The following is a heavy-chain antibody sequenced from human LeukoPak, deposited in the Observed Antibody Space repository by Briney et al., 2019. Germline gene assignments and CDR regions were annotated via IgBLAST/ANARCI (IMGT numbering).Heavy chain of an antibody. CDR2: ISSSSSYI. Sequence: GGSLRLPCAASGFTFSSYSMNWVRQAPGKGLEWVSSISSSSSYIYYADSVKGRFTISRDNAKNSLYLQMNSLRAEDTAVYYCARMAGTYYDFWSGYLDYWGQGTLVTVSS. CDR3: ARMAGTYYDFWSGYLDY. CDR1: GFTFSSYS. V-gene: IGHV3-21*01. J-gene: IGHJ4*02. D-gene: IGHD3-3*01.